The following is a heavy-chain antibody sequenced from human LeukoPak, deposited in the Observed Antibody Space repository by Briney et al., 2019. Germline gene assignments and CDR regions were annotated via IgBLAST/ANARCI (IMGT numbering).Heavy chain of an antibody. J-gene: IGHJ4*02. D-gene: IGHD2-2*01. CDR1: GYTFINYD. V-gene: IGHV1-8*01. CDR2: MNPKSGST. CDR3: ARGYCGSTSCYGVFDY. Sequence: ASVKVSCKASGYTFINYDINWVRQATGQGLEWMGWMNPKSGSTGYAQKFQGRVTMTRDTSISTAYMELSSLRSEDTAVYYCARGYCGSTSCYGVFDYWGQGTLVTVSS.